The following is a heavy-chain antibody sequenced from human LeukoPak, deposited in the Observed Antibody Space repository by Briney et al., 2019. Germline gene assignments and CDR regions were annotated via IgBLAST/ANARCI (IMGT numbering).Heavy chain of an antibody. CDR2: MNPNSGNT. V-gene: IGHV1-8*01. J-gene: IGHJ4*02. Sequence: ASVKVSCKTSGYTFASSYDLHWVRQATGQGLEWMGWMNPNSGNTCYAQKFQGRLTIARNTSTSTAYMELRSLRSEDTAVYYCARERGRRGTFGVALIGTRRAYYFDFWGQGTPVTVSS. D-gene: IGHD3-3*01. CDR3: ARERGRRGTFGVALIGTRRAYYFDF. CDR1: GYTFASSYD.